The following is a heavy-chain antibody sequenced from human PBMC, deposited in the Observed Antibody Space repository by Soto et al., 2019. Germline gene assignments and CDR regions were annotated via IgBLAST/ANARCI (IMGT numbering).Heavy chain of an antibody. D-gene: IGHD3-3*01. CDR2: IYYSGST. CDR1: GGSISSSSSY. CDR3: VRAILAVVNPPDY. Sequence: QLQLQESGPGLVKPSETLSLTCTVSGGSISSSSSYWGWIRQPPGKGLEWIGSIYYSGSTYYNPSLKSRVTISVDTSKNQFSLKLSSVTAADTAVYYCVRAILAVVNPPDYWGQGTLVTVSS. J-gene: IGHJ4*02. V-gene: IGHV4-39*01.